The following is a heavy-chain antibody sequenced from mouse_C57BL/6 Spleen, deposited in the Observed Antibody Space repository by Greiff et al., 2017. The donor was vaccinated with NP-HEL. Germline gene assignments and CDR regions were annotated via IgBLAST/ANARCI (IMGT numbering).Heavy chain of an antibody. CDR2: IYPRSGNT. CDR1: GYTFTSYG. CDR3: ARRGSSPPYDAMDY. V-gene: IGHV1-81*01. Sequence: VQLQQSGAELARPGASVKLSCKASGYTFTSYGISWVKQRTGQGLEWIGEIYPRSGNTYYNEKFKGKATLTADKSSSTAYMELRSLTSEDSAVYFCARRGSSPPYDAMDYWGQGTSVTVSS. J-gene: IGHJ4*01. D-gene: IGHD1-1*01.